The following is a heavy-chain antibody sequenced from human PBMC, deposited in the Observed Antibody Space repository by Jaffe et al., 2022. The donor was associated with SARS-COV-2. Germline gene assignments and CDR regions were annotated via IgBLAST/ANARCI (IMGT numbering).Heavy chain of an antibody. CDR2: IYYSGST. CDR3: ARLDYDYYGMDV. Sequence: QLQLQESGPGLVKPSETLSLTCTVSGGSISSSSYYWGWIRQPPGKGLEWIGSIYYSGSTYYNPSLKSRVTISVDTSKNQFSLKLSSVTAADTAVYYCARLDYDYYGMDVWGQGTTVTVSS. V-gene: IGHV4-39*01. CDR1: GGSISSSSYY. J-gene: IGHJ6*02. D-gene: IGHD3-10*01.